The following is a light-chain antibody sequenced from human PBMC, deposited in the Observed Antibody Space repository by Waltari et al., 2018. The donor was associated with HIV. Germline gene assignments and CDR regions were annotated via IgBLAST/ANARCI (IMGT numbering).Light chain of an antibody. CDR3: AAWYDILSGWV. CDR1: SSTAGSTY. V-gene: IGLV1-47*01. Sequence: QSVLIHPPSAYGTPGQRATIAWYGRSSTAGSTYLCWYQQHQGTAPKHLICRNNQRPSGIPARFAVPKSCTSASLAISGLLAEDEADYYCAAWYDILSGWVFGGGTNLTVL. CDR2: RNN. J-gene: IGLJ3*02.